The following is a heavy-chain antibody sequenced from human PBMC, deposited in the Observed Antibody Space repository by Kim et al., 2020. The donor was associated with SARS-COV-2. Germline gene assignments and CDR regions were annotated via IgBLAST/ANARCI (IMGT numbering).Heavy chain of an antibody. J-gene: IGHJ2*01. CDR3: ARHSSSYWYFDL. D-gene: IGHD2-2*01. CDR1: GGSISSSSYY. CDR2: IYYSGST. V-gene: IGHV4-39*01. Sequence: SETLSLTCTVSGGSISSSSYYWGWIRQPPGKGLEWIGSIYYSGSTYYNPSLKSRVTISVDTSKNQFSLKLSSVTAADTAVYYCARHSSSYWYFDLWGRGTLFTVSS.